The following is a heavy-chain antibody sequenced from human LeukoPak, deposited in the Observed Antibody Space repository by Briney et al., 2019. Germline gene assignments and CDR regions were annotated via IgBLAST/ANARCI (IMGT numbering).Heavy chain of an antibody. J-gene: IGHJ4*02. D-gene: IGHD6-13*01. CDR2: IYYSGST. Sequence: SETLSLTCTVSGGSISSSSYYWGWIRQPPGKGLEWIGSIYYSGSTYYNPSLKSRVTISVDTSKNQFSLKLSSVTAADTAVYYCARRRPRQQQLNRYFDYGGQGTLVTVSS. V-gene: IGHV4-39*07. CDR3: ARRRPRQQQLNRYFDY. CDR1: GGSISSSSYY.